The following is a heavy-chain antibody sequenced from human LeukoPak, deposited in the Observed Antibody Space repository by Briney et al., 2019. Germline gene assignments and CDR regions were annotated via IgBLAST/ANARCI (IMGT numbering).Heavy chain of an antibody. Sequence: PGGSLRLSCAPSGFTFSSYSMNWVRQAPGKGLEWVSYISSSSTIYYADSVKGRFTISRDNAKNSLYLQMNSLRAEDTAVYYCARGPYSSSNFDYWGQGTLVTVSS. CDR2: ISSSSTI. J-gene: IGHJ4*02. CDR1: GFTFSSYS. CDR3: ARGPYSSSNFDY. D-gene: IGHD6-6*01. V-gene: IGHV3-48*01.